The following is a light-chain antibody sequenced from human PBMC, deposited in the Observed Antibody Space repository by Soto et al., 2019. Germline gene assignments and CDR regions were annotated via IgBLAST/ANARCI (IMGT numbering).Light chain of an antibody. Sequence: DIVMTQSPLSLPVTPGEPASISCKSSQSLLHSNGYNYLDWYLQKPGQSPQLLIYLGSDRASGVXDXXSGSGSGTDFTLKISRVEAEDVGVYYCMQALQTPNTFGQGTKLEIK. CDR3: MQALQTPNT. V-gene: IGKV2-28*01. CDR2: LGS. CDR1: QSLLHSNGYNY. J-gene: IGKJ2*01.